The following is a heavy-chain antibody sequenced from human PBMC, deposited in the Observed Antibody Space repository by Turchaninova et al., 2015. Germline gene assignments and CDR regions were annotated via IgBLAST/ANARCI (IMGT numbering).Heavy chain of an antibody. CDR3: ARVDYDHIWGSSIDH. Sequence: QLQLQESGPGMVKPSETLSLPCIVPGDAISSSSYPWGWFRPPPGKGLDWIGSMYNSGRTYYNPSRKSRGTISADTSKNQFSLKLSFVTAADTAVYYCARVDYDHIWGSSIDHWGQGTLVTVAS. D-gene: IGHD3-16*01. CDR1: GDAISSSSYP. V-gene: IGHV4-39*01. CDR2: MYNSGRT. J-gene: IGHJ4*02.